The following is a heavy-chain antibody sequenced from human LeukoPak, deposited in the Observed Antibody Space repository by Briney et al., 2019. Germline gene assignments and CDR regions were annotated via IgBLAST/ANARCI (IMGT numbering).Heavy chain of an antibody. CDR1: GYTFNGYY. Sequence: GASVKVSCKASGYTFNGYYMHWVRQAPGQGLEWMGWINPNSGGTNYAQKFQGRVTMTRDTSISTAYMELSRLRSDDTAVYYCARDRSITIFGVVTNNWFDPWGQGTLVTVSS. CDR2: INPNSGGT. D-gene: IGHD3-3*01. V-gene: IGHV1-2*02. J-gene: IGHJ5*02. CDR3: ARDRSITIFGVVTNNWFDP.